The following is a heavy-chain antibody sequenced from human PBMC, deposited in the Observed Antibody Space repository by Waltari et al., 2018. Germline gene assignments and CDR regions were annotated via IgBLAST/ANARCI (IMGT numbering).Heavy chain of an antibody. CDR1: GGSISSYY. Sequence: QVQLQESGPGLVKPSETLSLTCTVSGGSISSYYWSWIRQPPGKGLEWIGYIYHSGSTNYNPSLKSRVTISVDTSKNQFSLKLSSVTAAGTAVYYCARHRLGYCTSTSCPRWFDPWGQGTLVTVSS. CDR3: ARHRLGYCTSTSCPRWFDP. CDR2: IYHSGST. J-gene: IGHJ5*02. V-gene: IGHV4-59*08. D-gene: IGHD2-2*01.